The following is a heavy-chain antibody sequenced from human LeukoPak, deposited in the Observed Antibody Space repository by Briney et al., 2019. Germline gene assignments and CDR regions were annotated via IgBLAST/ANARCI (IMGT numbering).Heavy chain of an antibody. V-gene: IGHV4-34*01. CDR3: TRAVAGHPD. Sequence: SSETLSLTCSFSGDSISTYYWSWIRQSPGKGLEWIGEINHSGYTNYNPSLKSRVTMTIDTSKNQFSLILTSVTVADAGVCYCTRAVAGHPDWGQGTLVTVSS. J-gene: IGHJ4*02. D-gene: IGHD6-19*01. CDR1: GDSISTYY. CDR2: INHSGYT.